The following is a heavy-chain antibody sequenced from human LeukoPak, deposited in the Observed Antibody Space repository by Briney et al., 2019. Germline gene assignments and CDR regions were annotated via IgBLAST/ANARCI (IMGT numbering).Heavy chain of an antibody. J-gene: IGHJ4*02. CDR1: GFTFSNHN. CDR3: VAVPETDFWIGFYLDY. Sequence: GGSLRLSCEASGFTFSNHNMNWVRHAPGKGLEWVSGITWHSENIDYADSVKGRFTISRDNAKNSLYLQMNSLRSEDTALYFCVAVPETDFWIGFYLDYWGQGTLVTVSS. V-gene: IGHV3-9*01. D-gene: IGHD3-3*01. CDR2: ITWHSENI.